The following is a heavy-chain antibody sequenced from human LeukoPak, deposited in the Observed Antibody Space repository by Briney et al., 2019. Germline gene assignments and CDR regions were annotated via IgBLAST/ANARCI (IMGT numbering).Heavy chain of an antibody. J-gene: IGHJ4*02. CDR1: GGSFSGYY. Sequence: SETLSLTCAVYGGSFSGYYWSWIRQPPGKGLEWVGEINHSGSTNYNPSLKSRVTISVDTSKNQFSLKLSSVTAADTAVYYCARTEGDSYGYVYWGQGTLVTVSS. CDR3: ARTEGDSYGYVY. CDR2: INHSGST. D-gene: IGHD5-18*01. V-gene: IGHV4-34*01.